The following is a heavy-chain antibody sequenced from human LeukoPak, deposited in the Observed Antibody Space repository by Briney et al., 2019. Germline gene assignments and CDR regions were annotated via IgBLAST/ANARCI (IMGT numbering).Heavy chain of an antibody. D-gene: IGHD2-2*02. Sequence: GGSLRLSCATSGFTFDDYSMHWVRQAPGKGLEWVSLITGDGGNTFHADSVKGRFTISRDNSKNSLYLQMNSLRSEDTALYYCAKDIYLDSWGQGTLVTVSS. V-gene: IGHV3-43*02. CDR1: GFTFDDYS. J-gene: IGHJ4*01. CDR3: AKDIYLDS. CDR2: ITGDGGNT.